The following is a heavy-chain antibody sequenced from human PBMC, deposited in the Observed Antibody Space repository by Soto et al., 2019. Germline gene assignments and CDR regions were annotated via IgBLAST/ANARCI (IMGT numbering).Heavy chain of an antibody. Sequence: EVQLLESGGGLVQPGGSLRLSCAASGFTFSSYAMSWVRQAPGKGLEWVSAISGSGGSTYYADSVKGRFTISRDNSKNTLYQQMNSRRAEDTAGDYCAKDLVLLWVGELANAFDIWGQGTMVTVSS. D-gene: IGHD3-10*01. CDR1: GFTFSSYA. CDR3: AKDLVLLWVGELANAFDI. J-gene: IGHJ3*02. CDR2: ISGSGGST. V-gene: IGHV3-23*01.